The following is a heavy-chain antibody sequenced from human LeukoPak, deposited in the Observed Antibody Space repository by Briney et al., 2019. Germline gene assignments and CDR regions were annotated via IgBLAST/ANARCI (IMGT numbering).Heavy chain of an antibody. CDR2: ISSTSTTI. Sequence: GGSLRLSCTASGFTFTYYTMTWVRQPPGKGLEWISYISSTSTTIYYADSVRGRFTTSRDNAKNSLYLQMNSLRAEDTAVYYCARGCGLHLSPAPSYYDSRCRYFDAWGQGTLVTVSS. J-gene: IGHJ4*02. CDR3: ARGCGLHLSPAPSYYDSRCRYFDA. D-gene: IGHD3-22*01. CDR1: GFTFTYYT. V-gene: IGHV3-48*04.